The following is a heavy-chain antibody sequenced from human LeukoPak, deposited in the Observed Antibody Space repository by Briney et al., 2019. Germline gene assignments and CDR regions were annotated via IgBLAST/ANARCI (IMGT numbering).Heavy chain of an antibody. V-gene: IGHV4-39*01. Sequence: TSETLSPTCTVSGGSISSSSYYWGWIRQPPGKGLEWIGSIYYSGSTYYNPSLKSRVTISVDTSKNQFSLKLSSVTAADTAVYYCARHFNWNYEWYFDLWGRGTLVTVSS. D-gene: IGHD1-7*01. CDR3: ARHFNWNYEWYFDL. CDR1: GGSISSSSYY. CDR2: IYYSGST. J-gene: IGHJ2*01.